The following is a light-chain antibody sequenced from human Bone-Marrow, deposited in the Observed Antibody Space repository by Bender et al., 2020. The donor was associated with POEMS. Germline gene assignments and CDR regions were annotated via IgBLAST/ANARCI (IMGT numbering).Light chain of an antibody. CDR2: KGT. Sequence: SYELTQPPSVSVSPRQTARITCSGDVLPKQHASWYQQKPGQPPLLIIYKGTERPSGIPERFSGSSSGTTITLIISGVQAEDEADYYCQSASSSGVSVVFGGGAKLTVL. V-gene: IGLV3-25*03. CDR1: VLPKQH. CDR3: QSASSSGVSVV. J-gene: IGLJ2*01.